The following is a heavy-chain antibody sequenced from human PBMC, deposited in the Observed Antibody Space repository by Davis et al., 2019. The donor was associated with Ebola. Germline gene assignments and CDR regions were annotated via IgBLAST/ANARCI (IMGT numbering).Heavy chain of an antibody. D-gene: IGHD5-18*01. J-gene: IGHJ6*04. CDR1: GGSFSVYY. Sequence: MPSETLSLTCAVYGGSFSVYYWSWIRQPPGKGLEWIGEINHSGSTNYNPSLKSRVTISVDTSKNQFSLKLSSVTAADTAVYYCARGGYSYGYGGYFYYAMDVWGKGTTVTVSS. CDR3: ARGGYSYGYGGYFYYAMDV. V-gene: IGHV4-34*01. CDR2: INHSGST.